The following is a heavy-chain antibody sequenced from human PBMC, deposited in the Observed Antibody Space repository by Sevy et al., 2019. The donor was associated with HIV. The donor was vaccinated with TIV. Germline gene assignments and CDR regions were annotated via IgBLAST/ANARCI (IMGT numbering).Heavy chain of an antibody. CDR1: GFTFSSYA. V-gene: IGHV3-23*01. CDR3: AKDRGSLLWAYYFDY. D-gene: IGHD3-10*01. Sequence: GGSLRLSCAASGFTFSSYAMSWVRQAPGKGLEWVSAISGSGGNTYYADSVKGRFTISRDNSKNTLYLQMNSLRAEDTSEYYCAKDRGSLLWAYYFDYWGQGTLVTVSS. J-gene: IGHJ4*02. CDR2: ISGSGGNT.